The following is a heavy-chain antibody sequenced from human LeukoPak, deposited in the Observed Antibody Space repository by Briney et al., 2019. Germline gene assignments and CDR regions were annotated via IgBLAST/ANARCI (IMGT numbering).Heavy chain of an antibody. CDR1: GGSISSYY. CDR3: AREPRVYYYYYGMDV. J-gene: IGHJ6*02. CDR2: IYTSGST. Sequence: SETLFLTCTVSGGSISSYYWSWIRQPAGKGLEWIGRIYTSGSTNYNPSLKSRVTMSVDTSKNQFSLKLSSVTAADTAVYYCAREPRVYYYYYGMDVWGQGTTVTVSS. V-gene: IGHV4-4*07.